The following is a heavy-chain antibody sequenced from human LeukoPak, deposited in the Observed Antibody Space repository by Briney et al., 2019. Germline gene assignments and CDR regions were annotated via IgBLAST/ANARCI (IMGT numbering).Heavy chain of an antibody. V-gene: IGHV3-21*01. CDR3: ARVVTAAWDWFDP. CDR2: ISSSGSFI. Sequence: GGSLRLSCAASGFTFRTFGMNWVRQAPGKGLEWVSSISSSGSFIYYADSVKGRLTTSRDNAKNSLYLQMNSLRADDTAVYYCARVVTAAWDWFDPWGQGTLVTVSS. D-gene: IGHD2-2*01. J-gene: IGHJ5*02. CDR1: GFTFRTFG.